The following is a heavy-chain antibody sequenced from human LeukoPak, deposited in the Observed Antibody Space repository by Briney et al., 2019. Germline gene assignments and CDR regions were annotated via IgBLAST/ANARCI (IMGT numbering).Heavy chain of an antibody. CDR2: IYHSGST. CDR1: GYSISSGYY. J-gene: IGHJ4*02. Sequence: SETLSLTCTVSGYSISSGYYWGWIRQPPGKGLEWIGSIYHSGSTYYNPSLKSRVTISVDTSKNQFSLKLSSVTAADTAVYYCAREGTVTSYYFDYWGQGTLVTVSS. CDR3: AREGTVTSYYFDY. D-gene: IGHD4-17*01. V-gene: IGHV4-38-2*02.